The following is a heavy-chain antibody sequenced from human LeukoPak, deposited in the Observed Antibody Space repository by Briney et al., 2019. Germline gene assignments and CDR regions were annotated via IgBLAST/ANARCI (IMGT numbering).Heavy chain of an antibody. Sequence: GGSLRLSCAASGFTFSNAWMNWVRQAPGKGLEWVGRIKTKTDGGTTDYAAPVKGRFTISRDDSKNTLYLQMNSLKTEDTAVYYCSTTYYYDSSEGYWGQGTLVTVSS. D-gene: IGHD3-22*01. J-gene: IGHJ4*02. CDR3: STTYYYDSSEGY. CDR2: IKTKTDGGTT. V-gene: IGHV3-15*07. CDR1: GFTFSNAW.